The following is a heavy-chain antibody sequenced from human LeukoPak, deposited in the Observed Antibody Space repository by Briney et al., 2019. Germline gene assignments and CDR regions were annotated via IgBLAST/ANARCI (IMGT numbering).Heavy chain of an antibody. CDR1: GFTFDDYA. V-gene: IGHV3-9*01. CDR3: AKDRARITMVRGVILLVAFDI. J-gene: IGHJ3*02. Sequence: GGSLRLSCAASGFTFDDYAMHWVRQAPGKGLEWVSGISWNSGSIGYAGSVKGRFTISRDNAKNSLYLQMNSLRAEDTALYYCAKDRARITMVRGVILLVAFDIWGQGTVVTVSS. CDR2: ISWNSGSI. D-gene: IGHD3-10*01.